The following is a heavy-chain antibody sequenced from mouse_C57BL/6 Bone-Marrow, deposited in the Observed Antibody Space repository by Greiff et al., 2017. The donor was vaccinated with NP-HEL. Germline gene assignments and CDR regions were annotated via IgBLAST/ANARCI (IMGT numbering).Heavy chain of an antibody. CDR2: IDPETGGP. J-gene: IGHJ3*01. Sequence: VVRPGASVTLSCKASGYTFTDYEMHWVKQTPVHGLEWIGAIDPETGGPAYNQKFKGKAILTADKSSSTAYMELRSLTSEDSAVYYCTNYYGSSFWGQGTLVTVSA. CDR1: GYTFTDYE. CDR3: TNYYGSSF. V-gene: IGHV1-15*01. D-gene: IGHD1-1*01.